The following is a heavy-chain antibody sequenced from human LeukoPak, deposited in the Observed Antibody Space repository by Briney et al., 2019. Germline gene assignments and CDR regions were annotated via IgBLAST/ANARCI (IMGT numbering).Heavy chain of an antibody. CDR1: GGSISSSNW. D-gene: IGHD4-17*01. CDR2: IYHSGST. V-gene: IGHV4-4*02. CDR3: ARIQRDYGDYNYFDY. J-gene: IGHJ4*02. Sequence: SGTLSLTCAVSGGSISSSNWWSWVRQPPGKGLEWIGEIYHSGSTNYNPSLKSRVTISVDTSKNQFSLKLSSVTAADTAVYYCARIQRDYGDYNYFDYWGQGTLVTVSS.